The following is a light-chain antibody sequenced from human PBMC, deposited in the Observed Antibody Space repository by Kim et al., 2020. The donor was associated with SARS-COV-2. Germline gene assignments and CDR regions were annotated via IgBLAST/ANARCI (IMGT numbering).Light chain of an antibody. CDR1: SSDVGGYNY. Sequence: QSALTQPASVSGSPGQSITISCTGTSSDVGGYNYVSWYQQHPGKAPKLMIYDVSNRPSGVSNRFSGSKSGNTASLTISGLQAEDEADYYCSSYTSSSTWVSGGGTKVTVL. CDR3: SSYTSSSTWV. J-gene: IGLJ3*02. V-gene: IGLV2-14*03. CDR2: DVS.